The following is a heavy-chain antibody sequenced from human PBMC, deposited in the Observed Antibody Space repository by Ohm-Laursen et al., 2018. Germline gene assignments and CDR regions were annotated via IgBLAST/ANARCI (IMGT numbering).Heavy chain of an antibody. V-gene: IGHV3-23*01. J-gene: IGHJ5*02. CDR2: ISGSGGST. CDR3: ARDNYDILTENWFDP. D-gene: IGHD3-9*01. Sequence: SLRLSCAASGFTFSSYAMSWVRQAPGKGLEWVSAISGSGGSTYYADSVKGRFTISRDNSKNTLYLQMNSLRAEDTAVYYCARDNYDILTENWFDPWGRGTLVTVSS. CDR1: GFTFSSYA.